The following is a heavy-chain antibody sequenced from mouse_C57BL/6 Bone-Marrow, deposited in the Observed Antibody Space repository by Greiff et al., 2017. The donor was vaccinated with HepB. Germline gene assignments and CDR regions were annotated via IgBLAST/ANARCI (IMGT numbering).Heavy chain of an antibody. Sequence: LVESGAELVRPGTSVKMSCKASGYTFTNYWIGWAKQRPGHGLEWIGDIYPGGGYTNYNEKFKGKATLTADKSSSTAYMQFSSLTSEDSAIYYCARGATVVATGYFDVWGTGTTVTVSS. V-gene: IGHV1-63*01. CDR3: ARGATVVATGYFDV. J-gene: IGHJ1*03. CDR2: IYPGGGYT. D-gene: IGHD1-1*01. CDR1: GYTFTNYW.